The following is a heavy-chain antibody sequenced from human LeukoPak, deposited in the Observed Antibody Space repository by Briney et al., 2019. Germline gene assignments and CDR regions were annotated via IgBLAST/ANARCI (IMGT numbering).Heavy chain of an antibody. Sequence: SETLSLTCTVTGGSIISNRLYWSWIRQPAGKGLEWIGHIYSSGNTKYNPSLKSRLTMSIDSSKNQFSLILTSVTAADTAVYYCARAALITIHENDAFDIWGQGTVVTVSS. CDR1: GGSIISNRLY. V-gene: IGHV4-61*09. CDR2: IYSSGNT. D-gene: IGHD3-3*01. J-gene: IGHJ3*02. CDR3: ARAALITIHENDAFDI.